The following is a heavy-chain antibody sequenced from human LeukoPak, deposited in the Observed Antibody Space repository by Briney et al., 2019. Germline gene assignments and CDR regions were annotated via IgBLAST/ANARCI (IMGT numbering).Heavy chain of an antibody. Sequence: GGSLRLSRAASGFTFSDYYMSWIRQAPGKGLEWVSYISSSGSTIYYADSVKGRFTISRDNAKNSLYLQMNSLRAEDTAVYYCARADYYGDYGWFDPWGQGTLVTVSS. D-gene: IGHD4-17*01. CDR2: ISSSGSTI. V-gene: IGHV3-11*01. J-gene: IGHJ5*02. CDR3: ARADYYGDYGWFDP. CDR1: GFTFSDYY.